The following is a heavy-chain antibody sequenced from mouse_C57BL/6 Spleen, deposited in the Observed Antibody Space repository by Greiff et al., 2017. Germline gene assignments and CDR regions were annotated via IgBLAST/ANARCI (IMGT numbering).Heavy chain of an antibody. CDR2: IDPSDSYT. CDR1: GYTFTSYW. Sequence: VQLQQSGAELVMPGASVKLSCKASGYTFTSYWMHWVKQRPGQGLEWIGEIDPSDSYTNYNQKFKGKSTLTVDKSSSTAYMQLSSLTSEDSAVYYCARGYGSSWYFDVWGTGTTVTVSS. CDR3: ARGYGSSWYFDV. D-gene: IGHD1-1*01. J-gene: IGHJ1*03. V-gene: IGHV1-69*01.